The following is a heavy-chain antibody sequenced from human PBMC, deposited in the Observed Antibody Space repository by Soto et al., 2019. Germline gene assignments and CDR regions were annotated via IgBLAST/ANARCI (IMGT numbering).Heavy chain of an antibody. CDR2: IYYSGST. V-gene: IGHV4-31*03. J-gene: IGHJ4*02. D-gene: IGHD4-4*01. CDR3: ARDSYSNSRPDD. CDR1: GGSISSGGYY. Sequence: PSETLSLTCTVSGGSISSGGYYWSWIRQHPGKGLEWIGYIYYSGSTYYNPSLKSRVTISVDTSKNQFSLKLSSVTAADTAVYYCARDSYSNSRPDDWGQGTLVTVSS.